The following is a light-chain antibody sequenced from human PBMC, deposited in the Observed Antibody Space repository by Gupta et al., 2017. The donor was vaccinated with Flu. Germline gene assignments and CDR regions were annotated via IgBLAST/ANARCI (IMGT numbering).Light chain of an antibody. J-gene: IGLJ1*01. V-gene: IGLV2-11*01. CDR2: DVT. CDR3: CSHAGRVTWV. CDR1: NNDVGGSNS. Sequence: QSAPTPPRSVSGSPGQSVSISSTGTNNDVGGSNSVSWYEQRPGKAPKLNLYDVTERPSGVPDRFSGSKSGNTASLTISGLQADDDDDYYCCSHAGRVTWVFGTGATVTVL.